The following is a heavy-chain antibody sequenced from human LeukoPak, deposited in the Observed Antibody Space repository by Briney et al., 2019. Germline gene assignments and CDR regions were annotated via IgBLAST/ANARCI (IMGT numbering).Heavy chain of an antibody. D-gene: IGHD3-22*01. Sequence: GGSLRLSCAASGFTFSSYGMHWVRQAPGKGLEWVAFIRYDGSNKYYADSVKGRFTISRDNSKNTLYLQMNSLRVEDTAVYYCAKGLDYYDSSGPPDYWGQGTLVTVSS. J-gene: IGHJ4*02. CDR2: IRYDGSNK. CDR3: AKGLDYYDSSGPPDY. V-gene: IGHV3-30*02. CDR1: GFTFSSYG.